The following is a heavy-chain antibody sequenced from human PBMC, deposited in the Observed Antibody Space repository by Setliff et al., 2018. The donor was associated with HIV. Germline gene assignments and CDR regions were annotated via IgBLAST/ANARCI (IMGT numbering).Heavy chain of an antibody. CDR3: ARESNTYYYDSSGYYYDY. Sequence: GASVKVSCKASGYTFTGYYIHWVRQAPGQGLEWMGRIIPNSAGTNYAQKFQGRVTITRDTSASTAYMELSSLRSEDTAVYYCARESNTYYYDSSGYYYDYWGQGTLVTVSS. V-gene: IGHV1-2*06. J-gene: IGHJ4*02. CDR1: GYTFTGYY. D-gene: IGHD3-22*01. CDR2: IIPNSAGT.